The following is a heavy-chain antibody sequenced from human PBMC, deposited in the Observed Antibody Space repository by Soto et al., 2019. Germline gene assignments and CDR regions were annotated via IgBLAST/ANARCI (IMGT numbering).Heavy chain of an antibody. Sequence: SETLSLTCTVSGGSISSYYWSWIRQPPGKGLGWIGYIYYSGSTNYNPSLKSRVTMSVDTSQNQFSLKLSSVTAADTAVYYCAGRTSLTSVEIFSGGLSGYNWVDPWGRGTLVTVSS. CDR2: IYYSGST. CDR3: AGRTSLTSVEIFSGGLSGYNWVDP. D-gene: IGHD3-3*01. J-gene: IGHJ5*01. CDR1: GGSISSYY. V-gene: IGHV4-59*08.